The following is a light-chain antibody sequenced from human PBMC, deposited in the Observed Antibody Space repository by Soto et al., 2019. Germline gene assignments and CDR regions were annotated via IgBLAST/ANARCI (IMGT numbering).Light chain of an antibody. V-gene: IGKV1-5*01. Sequence: DIQMTQSPSTLSASVGDRVTITCRASQSLSRWLSWYQQKPGKAPKLLIYDASSLESGVPSRFSGSASGTEFTLSITPLQPDDFATYYCQQYDSYPWTFGQGTKLDIK. CDR1: QSLSRW. J-gene: IGKJ1*01. CDR3: QQYDSYPWT. CDR2: DAS.